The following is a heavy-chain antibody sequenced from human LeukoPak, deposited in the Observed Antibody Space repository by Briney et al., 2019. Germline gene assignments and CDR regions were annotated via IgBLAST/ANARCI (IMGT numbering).Heavy chain of an antibody. CDR1: GYTFTSYY. J-gene: IGHJ6*02. Sequence: ASVTVSCKASGYTFTSYYMHWVRQAPGQGLEWMGIINPSGGSTSYAQKFQGRVTMTRDTSTSTVYMELSSLRSEDTAVYYCAILLWFGELDMDVWGQGTTVTVSS. V-gene: IGHV1-46*01. D-gene: IGHD3-10*01. CDR3: AILLWFGELDMDV. CDR2: INPSGGST.